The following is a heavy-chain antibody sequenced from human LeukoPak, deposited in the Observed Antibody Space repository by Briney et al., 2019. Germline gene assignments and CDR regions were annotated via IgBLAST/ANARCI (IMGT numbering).Heavy chain of an antibody. J-gene: IGHJ4*02. CDR1: GFTFTNYG. D-gene: IGHD5-18*01. V-gene: IGHV3-23*01. CDR3: AKALGGYSYGGYFDY. CDR2: ISDSGSST. Sequence: PGASLRLSCVASGFTFTNYGMSWVRQAPGKGLEWVSGISDSGSSTYYADSVKGRFTISRDNSKNTLYLQMNSLRAEDTAVYYCAKALGGYSYGGYFDYWGQGTLVTVSS.